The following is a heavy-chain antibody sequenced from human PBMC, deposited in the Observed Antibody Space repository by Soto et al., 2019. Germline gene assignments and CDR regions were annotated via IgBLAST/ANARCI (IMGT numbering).Heavy chain of an antibody. CDR3: AREGRAYYDSSGPSRVPSRMDV. J-gene: IGHJ6*02. Sequence: SVKVSCKASGGTFSSYAISWVRQAPGQGLEWMGGIIPIFGTANYAQKFQGRVTITADESTSTAYMELSSLRSEDTAVYYCAREGRAYYDSSGPSRVPSRMDVWGQGTTVPSP. V-gene: IGHV1-69*13. CDR2: IIPIFGTA. CDR1: GGTFSSYA. D-gene: IGHD3-22*01.